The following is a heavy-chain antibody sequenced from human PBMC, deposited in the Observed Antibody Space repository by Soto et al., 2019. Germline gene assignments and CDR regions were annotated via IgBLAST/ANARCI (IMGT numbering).Heavy chain of an antibody. J-gene: IGHJ5*02. CDR3: AGALWGPAGHINWFHP. D-gene: IGHD2-2*01. CDR1: GGSISSYY. Sequence: PSETLSLTCTVSGGSISSYYWSWIRQPPGKGLEWIGYIYYSATTNYNPSLKSRVTISVDTSKNQFSLKLTSVTAADTAVYYCAGALWGPAGHINWFHPWGQGTLVTVS. V-gene: IGHV4-59*01. CDR2: IYYSATT.